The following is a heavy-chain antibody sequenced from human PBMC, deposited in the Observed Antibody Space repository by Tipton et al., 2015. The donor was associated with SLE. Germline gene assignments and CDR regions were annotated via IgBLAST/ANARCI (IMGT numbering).Heavy chain of an antibody. V-gene: IGHV4-34*01. J-gene: IGHJ3*02. Sequence: TLSLTCSIYGGSFSGYHWSWIRQPPRKRLEWIGEINHSGSTNYNPSLKSRVTISVDTSKNQFSLKLSSVTAADTAVYYCARRFSYGYKGAFDIWGQGTMVTVSS. CDR1: GGSFSGYH. D-gene: IGHD5-18*01. CDR3: ARRFSYGYKGAFDI. CDR2: INHSGST.